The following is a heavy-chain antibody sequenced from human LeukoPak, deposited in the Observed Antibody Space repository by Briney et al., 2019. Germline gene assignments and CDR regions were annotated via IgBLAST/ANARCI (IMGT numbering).Heavy chain of an antibody. V-gene: IGHV3-23*01. CDR1: GFTFNNYA. D-gene: IGHD2/OR15-2a*01. J-gene: IGHJ4*02. Sequence: GGSLRLSCAASGFTFNNYAMAWVRQAPGKGLEWVSSLLASGGATYYANSVKGRFTISRDNSKNTLYLQMNTLRAEDTAVYYCARNINGPDYWGQGTLVTVSS. CDR3: ARNINGPDY. CDR2: LLASGGAT.